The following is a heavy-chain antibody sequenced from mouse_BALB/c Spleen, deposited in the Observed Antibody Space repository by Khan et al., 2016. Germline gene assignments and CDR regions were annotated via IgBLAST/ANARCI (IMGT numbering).Heavy chain of an antibody. J-gene: IGHJ4*01. D-gene: IGHD2-4*01. Sequence: QVQLKESGAELMKPGASVKISCKATGYTFSTYWIEWVKQRPGHGLEWIGEILPGSGSSNYNEKLKGKATFTADTSSNTAYMQLSSLTSEDSAVYYCARLYYDYDYGMDYWGQGTSVTVSS. CDR1: GYTFSTYW. CDR2: ILPGSGSS. CDR3: ARLYYDYDYGMDY. V-gene: IGHV1-9*01.